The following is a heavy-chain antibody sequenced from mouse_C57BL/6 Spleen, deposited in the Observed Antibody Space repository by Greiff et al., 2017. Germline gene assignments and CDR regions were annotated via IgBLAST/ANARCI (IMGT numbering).Heavy chain of an antibody. CDR1: GYAFSSYW. CDR3: ARGLLWPHYYARDY. Sequence: VQLQQSGAELVKPGASVKISCKASGYAFSSYWMNWVKPRPGKGLEWIGQIYPGDGDTNYNGKFKGKATLTADKSSSTAYMQLSSLTSEDSAVYFCARGLLWPHYYARDYWGQGTSVTVSS. J-gene: IGHJ4*01. CDR2: IYPGDGDT. V-gene: IGHV1-80*01. D-gene: IGHD2-1*01.